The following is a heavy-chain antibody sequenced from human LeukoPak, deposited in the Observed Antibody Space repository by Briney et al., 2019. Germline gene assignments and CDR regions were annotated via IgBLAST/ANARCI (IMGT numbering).Heavy chain of an antibody. D-gene: IGHD3-16*02. V-gene: IGHV4-39*07. Sequence: SETLSLTCTVSGDSISSSFYYWGWIRQSPGKGLEWIGSVYYSGSTYYNPSLKSRVTISVDTSKNKFSLKLSSVTAADTAVYYCARYVWGSYPTFEDYWGQGTLVTVSS. CDR1: GDSISSSFYY. CDR3: ARYVWGSYPTFEDY. CDR2: VYYSGST. J-gene: IGHJ4*02.